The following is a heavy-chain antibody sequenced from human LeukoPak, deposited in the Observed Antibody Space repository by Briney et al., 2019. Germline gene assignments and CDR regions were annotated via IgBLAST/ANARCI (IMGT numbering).Heavy chain of an antibody. CDR2: IHSGGTT. CDR1: GGSLNRFY. V-gene: IGHV4-4*07. Sequence: PSETLSLTCTVSGGSLNRFYWAWIRQPAGRGLEWIGRIHSGGTTNYNPSLESRLTFSLDTSQNHFSLKLNSVTAADTAVYYCARDSPDGYTSGHYFYYLDVWSKGTTVTVSS. CDR3: ARDSPDGYTSGHYFYYLDV. D-gene: IGHD5-18*01. J-gene: IGHJ6*03.